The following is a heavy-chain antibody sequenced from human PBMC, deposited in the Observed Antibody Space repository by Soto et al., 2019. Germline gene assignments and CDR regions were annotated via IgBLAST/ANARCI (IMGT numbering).Heavy chain of an antibody. CDR2: IYYSGNT. J-gene: IGHJ4*02. CDR3: ARQDTGSGSYPEIFDY. Sequence: SETLSLTCTVSGGSISSSSYYWGWIRQPPGKGLEWIGSIYYSGNTYYNPSLKSRVTISVDTSKNQFSLKLSSVTAADTAVYYCARQDTGSGSYPEIFDYWGQGTLVTVSS. D-gene: IGHD1-26*01. CDR1: GGSISSSSYY. V-gene: IGHV4-39*01.